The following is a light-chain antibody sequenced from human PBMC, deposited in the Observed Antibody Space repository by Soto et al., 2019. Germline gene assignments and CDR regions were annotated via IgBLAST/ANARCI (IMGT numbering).Light chain of an antibody. Sequence: DIQITQTPSSLSGSVGDRVTITCRASQSISSYLNWYQQKPGKAPKLLIYAASSLQSGVPSRFSGSGSGTDFTLTISSLQPEDFATYYCQQSYSTPPITFGQGTRLEIK. J-gene: IGKJ5*01. CDR3: QQSYSTPPIT. CDR1: QSISSY. CDR2: AAS. V-gene: IGKV1-39*01.